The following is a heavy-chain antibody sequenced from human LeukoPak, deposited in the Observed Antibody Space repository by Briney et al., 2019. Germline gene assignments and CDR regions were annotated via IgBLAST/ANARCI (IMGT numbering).Heavy chain of an antibody. CDR2: ISYSGST. J-gene: IGHJ3*02. V-gene: IGHV4-59*01. CDR1: GGSISSYY. D-gene: IGHD3-9*01. CDR3: ARGFDGPNAFDI. Sequence: SETLSLTCTVSGGSISSYYWSWIRQPPGKGLEWIGHISYSGSTNYNPSLKSRVTVSIDTSKNQVSLKLSSMTAADTAVYYCARGFDGPNAFDIWGQGTMVTVSS.